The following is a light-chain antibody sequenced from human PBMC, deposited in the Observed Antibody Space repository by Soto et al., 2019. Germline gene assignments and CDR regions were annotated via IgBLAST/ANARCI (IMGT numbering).Light chain of an antibody. J-gene: IGLJ2*01. CDR1: SSDVRSYNY. Sequence: QPVLTQPASVSGSPGQSITISCTGISSDVRSYNYVSWYQHHPGQAPKLLVYGVSNRPSGVSNRFSGSKSANTASLTISGLQAEDEADYYCSTYTSTTPLGVFGGGTKVTVL. V-gene: IGLV2-14*01. CDR3: STYTSTTPLGV. CDR2: GVS.